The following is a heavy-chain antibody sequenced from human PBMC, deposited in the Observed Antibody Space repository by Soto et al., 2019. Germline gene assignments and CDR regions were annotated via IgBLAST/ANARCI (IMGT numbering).Heavy chain of an antibody. J-gene: IGHJ6*02. CDR2: IIPIFGTA. CDR3: ARGGGYSYADYYYYGMDV. Sequence: QVQLVQSGAEVKKPGSSVKVSCKASGGTFSSYAISWVRQAPGQGLEWMGGIIPIFGTANYAQKFQGRVTITADESTSTAYTELSSLRSEDTAVYYCARGGGYSYADYYYYGMDVWGQGTTVTVSS. CDR1: GGTFSSYA. V-gene: IGHV1-69*01. D-gene: IGHD5-18*01.